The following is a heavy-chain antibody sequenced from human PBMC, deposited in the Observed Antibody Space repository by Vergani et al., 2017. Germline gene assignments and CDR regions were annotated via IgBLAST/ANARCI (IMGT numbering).Heavy chain of an antibody. CDR3: AVDLYGMITGYHDGMDV. CDR1: GFTFSSYS. V-gene: IGHV3-21*01. J-gene: IGHJ6*02. CDR2: ISSSSSYI. Sequence: EVQLVESGGGLVKPGGSLRLSCAASGFTFSSYSMNWVRQAPGKGLEWVSSISSSSSYIYYADSVKGRFTISRDNAKNSLYLQMTSLRAEDTALYYCAVDLYGMITGYHDGMDVWGQGTTVTVSS. D-gene: IGHD3-9*01.